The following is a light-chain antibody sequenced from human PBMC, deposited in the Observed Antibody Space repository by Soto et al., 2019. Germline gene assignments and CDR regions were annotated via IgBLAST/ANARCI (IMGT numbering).Light chain of an antibody. CDR3: QQYGSSPTWT. Sequence: ILMTQSPGTLSLSPGERATLSCRASQSVSSNYLAWYQQKPGQAPRLLIYGASTRATGIPDRFSGSGSGTDFTLTISRLEPEDSAVYYCQQYGSSPTWTFGQGTKV. V-gene: IGKV3-20*01. CDR2: GAS. CDR1: QSVSSNY. J-gene: IGKJ1*01.